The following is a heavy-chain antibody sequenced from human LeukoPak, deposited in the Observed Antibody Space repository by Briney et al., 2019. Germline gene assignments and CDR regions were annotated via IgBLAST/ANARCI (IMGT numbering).Heavy chain of an antibody. CDR2: INHSGST. V-gene: IGHV4-34*01. D-gene: IGHD3-10*01. Sequence: SETLSLTCAVYGGSFSGYYWSWIRQPPGKGLEWIGEINHSGSTNYNPSLKSRATISVDTSKNQFSLKLNSVTAADTAVYYCAKSNGYGLIDIWGQGTMVTVSS. CDR3: AKSNGYGLIDI. J-gene: IGHJ3*02. CDR1: GGSFSGYY.